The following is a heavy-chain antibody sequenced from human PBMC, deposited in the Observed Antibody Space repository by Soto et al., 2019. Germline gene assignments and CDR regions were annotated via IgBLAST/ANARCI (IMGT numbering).Heavy chain of an antibody. CDR2: VYYDGST. V-gene: IGHV4-39*02. Sequence: QLQLQESGPGLVKPLETLSLTCTVSGGSINSNNYYWAWIRQPPGKGLAWLASVYYDGSTYYNPSLKSRVSISVDTSKNHFSLKLSSVTAADTAVYYCAKVVVAATRHTDFDSWGQGTLVTVSS. CDR3: AKVVVAATRHTDFDS. D-gene: IGHD2-15*01. CDR1: GGSINSNNYY. J-gene: IGHJ4*02.